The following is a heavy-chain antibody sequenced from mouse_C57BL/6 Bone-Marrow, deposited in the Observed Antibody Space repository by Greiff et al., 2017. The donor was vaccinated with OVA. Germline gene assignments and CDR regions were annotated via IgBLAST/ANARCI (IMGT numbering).Heavy chain of an antibody. CDR3: ARTAQATYYYAMDY. V-gene: IGHV5-17*01. Sequence: EVMLVESGGGLVKPGGSLKLSCAASGFTFSDYGMHWVRQAPEKGLEWVAYISSGSSTIYYADTVKGRFTISRDNAKNTLFLQMTSLRSEDTAMYYSARTAQATYYYAMDYWGQGTSVTVSS. D-gene: IGHD3-2*02. CDR1: GFTFSDYG. CDR2: ISSGSSTI. J-gene: IGHJ4*01.